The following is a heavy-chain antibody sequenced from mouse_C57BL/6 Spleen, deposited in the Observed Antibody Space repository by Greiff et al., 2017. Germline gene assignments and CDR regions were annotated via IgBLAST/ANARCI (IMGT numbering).Heavy chain of an antibody. CDR2: INPGSGGT. CDR3: ARTPLLLRYYFDY. D-gene: IGHD1-1*01. J-gene: IGHJ2*01. Sequence: QVHVKQSGAELVRPGTSVKVSCKASGYAFTNYLIEWVKQRPGQGLEWIGVINPGSGGTNYNEKFKGKATLTADKSSSTAYMQLSSLTSEDSAVYFCARTPLLLRYYFDYWGQGTTLTVSS. CDR1: GYAFTNYL. V-gene: IGHV1-54*01.